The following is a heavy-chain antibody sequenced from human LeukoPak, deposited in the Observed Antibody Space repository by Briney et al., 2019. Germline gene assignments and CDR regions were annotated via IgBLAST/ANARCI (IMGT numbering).Heavy chain of an antibody. CDR1: GFTFSSYA. CDR2: IGDTT. D-gene: IGHD3-10*01. J-gene: IGHJ3*02. V-gene: IGHV3-23*01. Sequence: GGSLRLSCAASGFTFSSYAMSWVRQAPGKGLEWVSTIGDTTYYADSVKGRFTISGDNSKNTLYLQMNSLRAEDTAVYYCARERNYYGSGRGAFDIWGQGTMVTVSS. CDR3: ARERNYYGSGRGAFDI.